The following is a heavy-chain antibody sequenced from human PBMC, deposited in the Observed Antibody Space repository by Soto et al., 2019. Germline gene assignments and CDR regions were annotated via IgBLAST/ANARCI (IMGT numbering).Heavy chain of an antibody. D-gene: IGHD2-8*01. J-gene: IGHJ4*02. Sequence: QVQLVESGGGVVQPGRSLRLSCAASGFTFSSYAMHWVLQAPGKGLEWVAVISYDGSNKYYADSVKGRFTISRDNSKNTLYLQMNSLRAEDTAVYYCARSPGYGLYYFDYWGQGTLFTVSS. V-gene: IGHV3-30-3*01. CDR3: ARSPGYGLYYFDY. CDR1: GFTFSSYA. CDR2: ISYDGSNK.